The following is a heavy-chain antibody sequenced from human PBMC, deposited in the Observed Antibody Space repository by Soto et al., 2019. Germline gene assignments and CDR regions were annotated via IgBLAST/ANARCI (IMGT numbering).Heavy chain of an antibody. CDR1: GYTFTGYY. D-gene: IGHD6-19*01. V-gene: IGHV1-2*02. J-gene: IGHJ4*02. CDR2: INPNSGGT. Sequence: ASVKVSCKASGYTFTGYYMHWVRQAPGQGLEWMGWINPNSGGTNYAQKFQGRVTMTRDTSISTAYMELSRLRSDDTAVYYCARDIIAVDGTREGYWGQGTLVTVSS. CDR3: ARDIIAVDGTREGY.